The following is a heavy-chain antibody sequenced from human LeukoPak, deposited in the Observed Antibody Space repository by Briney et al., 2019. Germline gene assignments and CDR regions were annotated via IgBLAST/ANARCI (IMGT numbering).Heavy chain of an antibody. J-gene: IGHJ4*02. D-gene: IGHD2-15*01. V-gene: IGHV1-46*01. CDR2: INPSGGST. CDR3: ARVGEGYCSGGSCPFDY. CDR1: GYTFTSYY. Sequence: ASVKVSCKASGYTFTSYYMHWVRQAPGQGLEWMGIINPSGGSTSYAQKFQGRVTMTRDTSTSTVYTELSSLRSEDTAVYYCARVGEGYCSGGSCPFDYWGQGTLVTVSS.